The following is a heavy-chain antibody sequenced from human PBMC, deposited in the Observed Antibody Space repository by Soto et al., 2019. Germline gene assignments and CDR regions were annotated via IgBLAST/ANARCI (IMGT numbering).Heavy chain of an antibody. CDR1: GGSFSGYY. D-gene: IGHD3-10*01. V-gene: IGHV4-34*01. Sequence: SETLSLTCAVYGGSFSGYYWSWIRQPPGKGLEWIGEINHSGSTNYNPSLKSRVTISVDTSKNQFSLKLSSVTAADTAVYYCARGLPLFGGFGELHFSGWFDPWGQGTLVTVSS. J-gene: IGHJ5*02. CDR2: INHSGST. CDR3: ARGLPLFGGFGELHFSGWFDP.